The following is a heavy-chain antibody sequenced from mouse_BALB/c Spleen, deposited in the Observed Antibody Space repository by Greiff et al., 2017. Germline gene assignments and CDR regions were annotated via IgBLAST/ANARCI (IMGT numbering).Heavy chain of an antibody. CDR1: GFTFSDFY. D-gene: IGHD4-1*02. V-gene: IGHV7-1*02. CDR3: ARDASTGTTGGFAY. Sequence: EVQGVESGGGLVQPGGSLRLSCATSGFTFSDFYMEWVRQPPGKRLEWIAASRNKANDYTTEYSASVKGRFIVSRDTSQSILYLQMNALRAEDTAIYYCARDASTGTTGGFAYWGQGTLVTVSA. J-gene: IGHJ3*01. CDR2: SRNKANDYTT.